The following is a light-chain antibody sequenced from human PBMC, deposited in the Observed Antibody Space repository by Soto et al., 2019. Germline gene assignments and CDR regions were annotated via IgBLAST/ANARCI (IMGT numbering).Light chain of an antibody. CDR1: QTISSW. CDR3: QQYNSYSPLT. Sequence: DIQLTQSTSTLSGSVGDSVTMTCRASQTISSWLAWYQQKPGKAPKLLIYKASGLESGVPSRFSGSGSGTDFTLTISSLQPDDFATYYCQQYNSYSPLTFGGGTKVDIK. CDR2: KAS. J-gene: IGKJ4*01. V-gene: IGKV1-5*03.